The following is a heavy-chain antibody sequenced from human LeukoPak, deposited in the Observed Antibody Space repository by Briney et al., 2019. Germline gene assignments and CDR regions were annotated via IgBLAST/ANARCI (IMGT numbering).Heavy chain of an antibody. Sequence: PSETLSLTCTASNGSISSSNYYWGWVRQPPGEGLEWIENIHYSGGTHYNPSLKSRVTISVDTSKNQFSLRLSSVTAADTAVYYCARDGAARPGYYMDVWGKGTTVTVSS. J-gene: IGHJ6*03. CDR1: NGSISSSNYY. V-gene: IGHV4-39*07. CDR3: ARDGAARPGYYMDV. D-gene: IGHD6-6*01. CDR2: IHYSGGT.